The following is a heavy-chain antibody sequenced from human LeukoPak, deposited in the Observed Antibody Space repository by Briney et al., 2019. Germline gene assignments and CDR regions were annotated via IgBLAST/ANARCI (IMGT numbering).Heavy chain of an antibody. CDR2: INPNSGGT. CDR3: ARDIVMVTYWFDP. D-gene: IGHD5-18*01. J-gene: IGHJ5*02. CDR1: GYTFTGYY. V-gene: IGHV1-2*02. Sequence: GASAKVSFKASGYTFTGYYMHWVRQAPGQGLEWMGWINPNSGGTNYAQKFQGRVTMTRDTSISTAYMELSRLRSDDTAVYYCARDIVMVTYWFDPWGQGNLVTVS.